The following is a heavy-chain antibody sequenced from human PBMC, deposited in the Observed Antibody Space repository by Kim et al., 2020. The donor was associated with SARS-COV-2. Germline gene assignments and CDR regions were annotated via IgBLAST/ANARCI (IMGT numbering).Heavy chain of an antibody. Sequence: GGSLRLSCAASGFTFSTYAMSWVRQAPGKGLEWVSSIVGSGSSTYYADSVRGRFTISRDNSRNTLYLQVNSLRAEDTAVYYCAKHYGSSYGSGTYSYDY. J-gene: IGHJ4*01. CDR3: AKHYGSSYGSGTYSYDY. CDR1: GFTFSTYA. CDR2: IVGSGSST. V-gene: IGHV3-23*01. D-gene: IGHD3-10*01.